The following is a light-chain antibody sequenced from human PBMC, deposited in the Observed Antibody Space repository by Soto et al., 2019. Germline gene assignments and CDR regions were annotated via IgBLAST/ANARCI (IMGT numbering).Light chain of an antibody. CDR1: SSDVGSYNL. CDR3: CSYAGSSSWV. J-gene: IGLJ3*02. Sequence: ALTQPASVSGSPGQSITISCTGTSSDVGSYNLVSWYQQHPGKAPKLMIYEGSKRPSGVSNRFSGSKSGNTASLTISGLQAEDEADYYCCSYAGSSSWVFGGGTKLTVL. CDR2: EGS. V-gene: IGLV2-23*01.